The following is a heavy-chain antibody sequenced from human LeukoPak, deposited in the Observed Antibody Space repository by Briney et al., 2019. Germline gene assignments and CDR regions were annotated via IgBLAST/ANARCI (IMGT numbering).Heavy chain of an antibody. CDR1: GFTFSFYA. CDR2: ISYDGTNK. V-gene: IGHV3-30-3*01. Sequence: GGSLRLSCAASGFTFSFYAMHWVRQAPGKGLEWVAVISYDGTNKYYADSVKGRFTISRDTSKNTPFLQMNSLRAEDTAVYYCARARIRLGGWYAFDYWGQGTLVTVSS. D-gene: IGHD6-19*01. J-gene: IGHJ4*02. CDR3: ARARIRLGGWYAFDY.